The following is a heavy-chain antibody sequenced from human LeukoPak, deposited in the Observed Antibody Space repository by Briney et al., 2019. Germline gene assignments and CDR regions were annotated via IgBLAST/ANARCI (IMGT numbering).Heavy chain of an antibody. CDR2: IKYDASST. Sequence: GGSLRLSCAASGFTFSDYYMSWIRQAPGKGLVWVSRIKYDASSTSYADSVKGRFTIPRDNAKNTLYLQMNSLRAEDTAVYYCASEGYSYGNLDYWGQGTLVTVSS. CDR3: ASEGYSYGNLDY. D-gene: IGHD5-18*01. J-gene: IGHJ4*02. CDR1: GFTFSDYY. V-gene: IGHV3-74*01.